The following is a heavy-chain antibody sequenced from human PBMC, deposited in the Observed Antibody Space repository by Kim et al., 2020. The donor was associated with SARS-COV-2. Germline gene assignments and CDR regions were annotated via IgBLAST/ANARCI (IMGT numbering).Heavy chain of an antibody. Sequence: GGSLRLSCTPSGFSSGFTFSGSWMTWVRQAPGKGLEWVGRVKNKPAGGTADYGASVKGRFTISRDDSRETLYLQMDSLEVYDTAVYYCTTDQKHVWGLGT. CDR2: VKNKPAGGTA. J-gene: IGHJ6*02. V-gene: IGHV3-15*01. CDR1: GFSSGFTFSGSW. CDR3: TTDQKHV.